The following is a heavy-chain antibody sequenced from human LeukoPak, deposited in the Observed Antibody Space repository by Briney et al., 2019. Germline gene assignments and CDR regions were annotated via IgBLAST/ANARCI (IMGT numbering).Heavy chain of an antibody. CDR1: GGSISNYY. Sequence: SETLSLTCTVSGGSISNYYWGWIRQPPGMGLGWLGSIYYSGNTYYNPSLKSRVTISLDTSKNQFSLKLTSVTTADTAVYYCAGEDYFDSSGYASWRFDIWGQGTMVTVSS. D-gene: IGHD3-22*01. CDR2: IYYSGNT. CDR3: AGEDYFDSSGYASWRFDI. J-gene: IGHJ3*02. V-gene: IGHV4-39*07.